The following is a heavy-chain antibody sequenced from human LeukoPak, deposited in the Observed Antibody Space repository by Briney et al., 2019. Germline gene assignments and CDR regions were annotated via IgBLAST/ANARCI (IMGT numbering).Heavy chain of an antibody. CDR1: GGTFSSYA. Sequence: ASVKVSCKASGGTFSSYAISWVRQAPGQGLEWMGGIIPIFGTANYAQKFQGRVTITADESTSTAYMELSSLRSEDTAVYYCARDLGYCSSTSCYVYYYYYGMDVWGQGTTVTVSS. CDR3: ARDLGYCSSTSCYVYYYYYGMDV. J-gene: IGHJ6*02. V-gene: IGHV1-69*13. CDR2: IIPIFGTA. D-gene: IGHD2-2*01.